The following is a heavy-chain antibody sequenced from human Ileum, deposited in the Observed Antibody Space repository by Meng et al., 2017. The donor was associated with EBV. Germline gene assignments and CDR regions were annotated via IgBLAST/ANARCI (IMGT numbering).Heavy chain of an antibody. Sequence: QAQLVQLWAEDKKAGASVKVSCKASGYTFINHDINWVRQAAGQGLESIGWMNSYTGNAGYAQKFRGRVTMTRDTSINTAYLEVISLTSEDTAVYYCARGSGAGGRDWFDPWGQGTLVTVSS. CDR2: MNSYTGNA. J-gene: IGHJ5*02. D-gene: IGHD3-16*01. CDR1: GYTFINHD. V-gene: IGHV1-8*01. CDR3: ARGSGAGGRDWFDP.